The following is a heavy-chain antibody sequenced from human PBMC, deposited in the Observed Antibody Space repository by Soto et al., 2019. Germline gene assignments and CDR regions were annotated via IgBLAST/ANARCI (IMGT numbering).Heavy chain of an antibody. Sequence: EVQLVESGGGLVQPGGSLRLSCAASGFTFSSYWMSWVRQAPGKGLEWVANIKQDGSEKYYVDSVKGRFTISRDNAKNSLYLQMNSLRAEDTAVYYCAREQSYYYGSGIDPWGQGTLVTVSS. J-gene: IGHJ5*02. CDR2: IKQDGSEK. CDR1: GFTFSSYW. D-gene: IGHD3-10*01. CDR3: AREQSYYYGSGIDP. V-gene: IGHV3-7*01.